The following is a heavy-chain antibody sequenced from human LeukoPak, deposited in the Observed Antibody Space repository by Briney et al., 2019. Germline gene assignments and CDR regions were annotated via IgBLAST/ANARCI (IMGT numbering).Heavy chain of an antibody. Sequence: GASVKVSCKASGYTFTSYGISWVRQAPGQGLEWMGWISAYNGNTNYAQKLQGRVTMTTDTSTSTAYMELRSLRSDDTAVYYCARDRYVDIVATTTNPFDYWGQGTLVTVSS. CDR2: ISAYNGNT. J-gene: IGHJ4*02. V-gene: IGHV1-18*01. CDR1: GYTFTSYG. CDR3: ARDRYVDIVATTTNPFDY. D-gene: IGHD5-12*01.